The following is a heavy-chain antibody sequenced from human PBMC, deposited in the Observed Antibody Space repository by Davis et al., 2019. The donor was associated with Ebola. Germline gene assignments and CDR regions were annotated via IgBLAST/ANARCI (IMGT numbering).Heavy chain of an antibody. CDR3: ARDWAGLDV. V-gene: IGHV3-7*01. J-gene: IGHJ6*04. D-gene: IGHD3-16*01. Sequence: WIRQPPGKGLEWVATIPHVGSEKYYVDSVKGRFTSSRDNAKNSLYLQMNSLRVEDTAVYYCARDWAGLDVWGKGTTVTVSS. CDR2: IPHVGSEK.